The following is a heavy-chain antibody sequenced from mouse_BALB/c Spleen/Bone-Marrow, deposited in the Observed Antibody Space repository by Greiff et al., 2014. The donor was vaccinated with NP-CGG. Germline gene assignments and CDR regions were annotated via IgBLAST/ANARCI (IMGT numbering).Heavy chain of an antibody. V-gene: IGHV1S130*01. CDR2: IHPNSGNT. D-gene: IGHD2-14*01. J-gene: IGHJ3*01. Sequence: QVQLKDSGSVLVRPGASVKLSCKASGYTFTSSWMHWAKQRPGQGLEWIGEIHPNSGNTNYNEKFKGKATLTVDTSSSTAYVDLSSLTSEDSAVYYCARYDGFAYWGQGTLVTVSA. CDR1: GYTFTSSW. CDR3: ARYDGFAY.